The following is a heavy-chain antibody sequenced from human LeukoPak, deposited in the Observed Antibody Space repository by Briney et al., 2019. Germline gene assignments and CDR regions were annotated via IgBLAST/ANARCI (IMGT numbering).Heavy chain of an antibody. V-gene: IGHV3-30-3*01. CDR2: ISYDGSNK. CDR1: GFTFSSYA. CDR3: AKGSGRWGYYGSSGYYYFDY. J-gene: IGHJ4*02. D-gene: IGHD3-22*01. Sequence: PGGSLRLSCAASGFTFSSYAMHWVRQAPGKGLEWVAVISYDGSNKYYADSVKGRFTISRDNSKNTLYLQMNSLKPEDTAVYYCAKGSGRWGYYGSSGYYYFDYWGQGTLVTVSS.